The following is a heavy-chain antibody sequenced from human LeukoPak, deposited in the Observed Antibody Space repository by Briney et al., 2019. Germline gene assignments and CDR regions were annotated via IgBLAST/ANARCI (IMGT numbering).Heavy chain of an antibody. Sequence: GGSLRLSCAASGFTFSSYSMNWVRQAPGKGLEWVSYISSASGSIYYADSVKGRFTISRDNAKNSLFLQMNSLRAEDTAVYYCARLPAYCSCTSCYYDYWGQGTLVTVSS. CDR1: GFTFSSYS. CDR2: ISSASGSI. V-gene: IGHV3-48*04. CDR3: ARLPAYCSCTSCYYDY. J-gene: IGHJ4*02. D-gene: IGHD2-2*01.